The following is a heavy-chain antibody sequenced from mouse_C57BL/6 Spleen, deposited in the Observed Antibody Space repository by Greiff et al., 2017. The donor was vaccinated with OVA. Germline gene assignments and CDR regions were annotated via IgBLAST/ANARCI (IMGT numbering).Heavy chain of an antibody. CDR2: IWSGGST. CDR1: GFSLTSYG. V-gene: IGHV2-2*01. D-gene: IGHD3-2*02. CDR3: ASSLTAQATAY. J-gene: IGHJ3*01. Sequence: VQLKESGPGLVQPSQSLSITCTVSGFSLTSYGVHWVRQSPGKGLEWLGVIWSGGSTDYNAAFISRLSISKDNSKSQVFFKMNSLQADDTAIYYCASSLTAQATAYWGQGTLVTVSA.